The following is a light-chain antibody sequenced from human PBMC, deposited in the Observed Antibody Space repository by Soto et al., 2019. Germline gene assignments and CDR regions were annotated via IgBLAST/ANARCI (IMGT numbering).Light chain of an antibody. CDR2: GST. J-gene: IGLJ1*01. CDR3: QSYDSSLGGNYV. V-gene: IGLV1-40*01. Sequence: QSVLSQPPSVSGAPGQRDTISCTGSSSNIGAGYEAHWFQQVPGTAPKLLIYGSTNRPSGVPDRFSGAKSGSSASLAITGLQAEDEADYYCQSYDSSLGGNYVFGTGTKVTVL. CDR1: SSNIGAGYE.